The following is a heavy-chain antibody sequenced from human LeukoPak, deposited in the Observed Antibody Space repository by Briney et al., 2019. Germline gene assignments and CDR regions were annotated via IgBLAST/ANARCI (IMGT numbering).Heavy chain of an antibody. CDR1: GFNFNNYN. V-gene: IGHV3-48*01. D-gene: IGHD6-13*01. CDR2: ITLSSTTT. J-gene: IGHJ5*02. Sequence: GGSLRLSCAASGFNFNNYNMNWIRQAPGKGLEWISYITLSSTTTYYADSVKGRFTISRDNAKTSLYLQMNSLRAEDTAVHYCAREMWAAATRYNWFDPWGQGTLVTVSS. CDR3: AREMWAAATRYNWFDP.